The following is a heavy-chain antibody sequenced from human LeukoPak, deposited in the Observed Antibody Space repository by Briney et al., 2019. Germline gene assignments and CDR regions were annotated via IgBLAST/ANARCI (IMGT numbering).Heavy chain of an antibody. Sequence: GGSLRLSCAASGFTFSSYWMSWVRQAPGKGLEWVANIKEDGSQKNYVDSVKGRFTISRDNARNSLYLQMNSVRAEDTAVYYCARDWRYSTFDYWGQGTLVTVSS. J-gene: IGHJ4*02. CDR3: ARDWRYSTFDY. CDR1: GFTFSSYW. D-gene: IGHD2-15*01. CDR2: IKEDGSQK. V-gene: IGHV3-7*01.